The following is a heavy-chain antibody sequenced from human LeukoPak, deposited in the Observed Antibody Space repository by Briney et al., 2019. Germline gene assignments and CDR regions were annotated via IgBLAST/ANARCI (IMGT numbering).Heavy chain of an antibody. D-gene: IGHD3-3*01. CDR3: AKETTIFGAGPDAFAI. J-gene: IGHJ3*02. V-gene: IGHV3-48*04. CDR2: ISSSSSSSSSSSSSPT. Sequence: PGGSLRLSCAASGFTFSSYSMNWVRQAPGKGLEWVSHISSSSSSSSSSSSSPTYYADSVKGRFTISRDNAKNSLYLQMNSLRADDMAVYYCAKETTIFGAGPDAFAIWGQGTMVTVSS. CDR1: GFTFSSYS.